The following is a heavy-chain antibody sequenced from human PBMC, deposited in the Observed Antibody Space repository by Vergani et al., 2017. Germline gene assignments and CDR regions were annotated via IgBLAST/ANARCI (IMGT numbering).Heavy chain of an antibody. V-gene: IGHV3-33*01. CDR1: SFKLGDYG. J-gene: IGHJ4*02. CDR2: IWYDGSNK. Sequence: VQLVESGGGVVQPGRSLRLSCTPSSFKLGDYGMHWVRQAPGKGLEWVAVIWYDGSNKYYADSVKGRFTISRDNSKNTLYLQMNSLRAEDTAVYYCARDLFVKGGYVFDYWGQGTLVTVSS. CDR3: ARDLFVKGGYVFDY. D-gene: IGHD5-12*01.